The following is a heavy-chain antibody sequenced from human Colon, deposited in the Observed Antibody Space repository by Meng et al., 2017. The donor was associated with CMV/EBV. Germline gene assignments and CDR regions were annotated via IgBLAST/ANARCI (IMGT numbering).Heavy chain of an antibody. J-gene: IGHJ6*02. Sequence: SETLSLTCTVSGDSMGNYYWTWIRQTPGKGLEWIGYIHHSGNNNYNPSLKSRVTMSLDTSNNQFSLKLSSVTAADTAVYDCARDRSIMITSGPTHGRDGWGQGTTVTVSS. V-gene: IGHV4-59*01. D-gene: IGHD3-16*01. CDR2: IHHSGNN. CDR1: GDSMGNYY. CDR3: ARDRSIMITSGPTHGRDG.